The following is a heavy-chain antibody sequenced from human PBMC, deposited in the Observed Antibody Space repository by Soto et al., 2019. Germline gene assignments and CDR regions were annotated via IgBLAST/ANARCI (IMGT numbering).Heavy chain of an antibody. Sequence: SQTLSLTCAISGDSVSSNSAAWNWIRQSPSRGLEWLGRTYYRSKWYNDYAVSVKSRITINPDTSKNQFSLQLDSVTPEDTAVYYCAIERSYSSSSCCAFHIWCQATRVSVSS. D-gene: IGHD6-6*01. CDR3: AIERSYSSSSCCAFHI. V-gene: IGHV6-1*01. J-gene: IGHJ3*02. CDR2: TYYRSKWYN. CDR1: GDSVSSNSAA.